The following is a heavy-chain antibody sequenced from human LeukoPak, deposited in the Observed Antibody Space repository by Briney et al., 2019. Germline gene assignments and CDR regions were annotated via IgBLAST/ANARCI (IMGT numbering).Heavy chain of an antibody. V-gene: IGHV4-34*01. CDR2: INHSGST. D-gene: IGHD2-15*01. Sequence: SETLSLTCAVYGGAFSGYCWSWIRQPPGKGLEWIGEINHSGSTNYNPSLKSRVTVSVDTSKSQFSLKLSSVTAADTAVYYCARHGLVAARHAFDIWGQGTMVTVSS. CDR1: GGAFSGYC. J-gene: IGHJ3*02. CDR3: ARHGLVAARHAFDI.